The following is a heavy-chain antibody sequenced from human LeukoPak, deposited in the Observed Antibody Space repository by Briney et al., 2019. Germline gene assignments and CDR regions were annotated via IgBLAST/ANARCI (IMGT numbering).Heavy chain of an antibody. J-gene: IGHJ5*02. V-gene: IGHV4-39*07. Sequence: SETLSLTCTVSGGSISSSSYYWGWIRQPPGKGLEWIGSIYYSGSTYYNPSLKSRVTISVDTSKNQFSLKLSSVTAADTAVYYCAPLYRVGWLPKSSWFDPWGQGTLVTVSS. CDR1: GGSISSSSYY. D-gene: IGHD5-24*01. CDR2: IYYSGST. CDR3: APLYRVGWLPKSSWFDP.